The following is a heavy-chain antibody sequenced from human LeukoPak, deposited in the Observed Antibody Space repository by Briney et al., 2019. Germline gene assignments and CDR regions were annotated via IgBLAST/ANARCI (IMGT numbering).Heavy chain of an antibody. D-gene: IGHD3-22*01. Sequence: SETLSLTCTVSGGSITSYYWSWIRQPPGKGLEWIGYIYYSGSTNYNPSLKSRVTISVDTSKNQFSLKLAAVTAADTAVYYCARYGESSGYYFDYWGQGTLVTVSS. CDR2: IYYSGST. CDR1: GGSITSYY. CDR3: ARYGESSGYYFDY. V-gene: IGHV4-59*01. J-gene: IGHJ4*02.